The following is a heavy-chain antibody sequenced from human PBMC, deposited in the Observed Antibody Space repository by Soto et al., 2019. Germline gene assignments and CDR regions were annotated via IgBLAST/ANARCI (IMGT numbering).Heavy chain of an antibody. CDR3: ARDPGYCSSTSCRRYFDY. J-gene: IGHJ4*02. D-gene: IGHD2-2*01. CDR1: GFTFSDYD. Sequence: PGGSLRLSCAASGFTFSDYDMNWVRQAPGKGLEWISYISSSSSTIYYADSVKGRFTISRDNAENSLFLQMNSLRAEDTAVYYCARDPGYCSSTSCRRYFDYWGQGTLVTVSS. CDR2: ISSSSSTI. V-gene: IGHV3-48*01.